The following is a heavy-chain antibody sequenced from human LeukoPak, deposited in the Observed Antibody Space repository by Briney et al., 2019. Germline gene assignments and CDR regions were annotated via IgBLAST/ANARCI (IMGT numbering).Heavy chain of an antibody. CDR2: IIPILGIA. V-gene: IGHV1-69*04. Sequence: ASVKVSCKASGGTFSSYAISWVRQAPGQGLEWMGRIIPILGIANYAQKFQGRVTITADESTDTACMDLSSLRSEDTAVYYCARDPNQLLGPGYFDLWGRGTLVTVSS. J-gene: IGHJ2*01. D-gene: IGHD2-2*01. CDR3: ARDPNQLLGPGYFDL. CDR1: GGTFSSYA.